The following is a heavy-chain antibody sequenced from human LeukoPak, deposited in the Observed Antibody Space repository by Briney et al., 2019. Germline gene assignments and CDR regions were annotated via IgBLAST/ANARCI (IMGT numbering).Heavy chain of an antibody. CDR2: ISGSGGST. CDR3: AISGSYGAFDY. Sequence: GGSLRLSCAASGFTFSSYSMNWVRQAPGKGLEWVSAISGSGGSTYYADSVKGRFTISRDNSKNTLYLQMNSLRAEDTAVYYCAISGSYGAFDYWGQGTLVTVSS. V-gene: IGHV3-23*01. J-gene: IGHJ4*02. CDR1: GFTFSSYS. D-gene: IGHD1-26*01.